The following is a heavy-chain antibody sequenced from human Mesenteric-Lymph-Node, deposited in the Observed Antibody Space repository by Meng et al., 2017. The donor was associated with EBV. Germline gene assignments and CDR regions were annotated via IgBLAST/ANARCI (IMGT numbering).Heavy chain of an antibody. CDR3: TRFDWLAHH. Sequence: QVWLGQSWAEFEKPWASVNVSCKASGYTFTNYAINWVRQAPGQGLEWMGRINANIGNSMYAQGFTGRFVFSLDTSVSTAYLQISSLKTEDTAVYYCTRFDWLAHHWGQGTLVTVFS. CDR1: GYTFTNYA. J-gene: IGHJ5*02. V-gene: IGHV7-4-1*02. CDR2: INANIGNS. D-gene: IGHD3-9*01.